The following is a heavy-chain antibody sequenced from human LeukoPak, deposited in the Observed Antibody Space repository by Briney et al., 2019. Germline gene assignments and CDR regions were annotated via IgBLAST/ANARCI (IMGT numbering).Heavy chain of an antibody. J-gene: IGHJ6*03. CDR2: IIPIFGTA. V-gene: IGHV1-69*06. Sequence: ASVKVSCKASGGTFISYAISWVRQAPGQGLEWMGGIIPIFGTANYAQKFQGRVTITADKSTSTAYMELSSLRSEDTAMYYCAINQAGYCGGGSCYRHEFYYMDVWGKGTSVTVSS. CDR1: GGTFISYA. D-gene: IGHD2-15*01. CDR3: AINQAGYCGGGSCYRHEFYYMDV.